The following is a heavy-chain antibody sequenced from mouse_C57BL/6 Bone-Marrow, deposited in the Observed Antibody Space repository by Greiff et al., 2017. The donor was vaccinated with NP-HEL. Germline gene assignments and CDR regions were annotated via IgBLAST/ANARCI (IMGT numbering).Heavy chain of an antibody. CDR3: AIYYDYNYYAMDY. D-gene: IGHD2-4*01. Sequence: VKLMESGAELARPGASVKLSCKASGYTFTNYGISWVKQRTGQGLEWIGEIYPRSGNTYYNEKFKGKATLTADKSSSTAYMELRSLTSEDSAVYFCAIYYDYNYYAMDYWGQGTSVTVSS. V-gene: IGHV1-81*01. CDR1: GYTFTNYG. CDR2: IYPRSGNT. J-gene: IGHJ4*01.